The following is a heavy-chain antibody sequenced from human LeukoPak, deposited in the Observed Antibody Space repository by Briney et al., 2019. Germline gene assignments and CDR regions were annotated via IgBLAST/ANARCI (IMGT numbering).Heavy chain of an antibody. CDR1: GGSFSGYY. CDR2: INHSGST. Sequence: SETLSLTCAVYGGSFSGYYWSWIRQPPGKGLEWIGEINHSGSTNYNPSLKSRVTISVDTSKNQFSLKLSSVTAADTAVYYCASHTGSYLGGFDQWGQGTLVTVSS. J-gene: IGHJ4*02. V-gene: IGHV4-34*01. D-gene: IGHD1-26*01. CDR3: ASHTGSYLGGFDQ.